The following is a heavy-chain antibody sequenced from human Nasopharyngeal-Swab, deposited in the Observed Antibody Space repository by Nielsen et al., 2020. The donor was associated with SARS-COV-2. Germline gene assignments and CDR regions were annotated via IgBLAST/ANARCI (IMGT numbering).Heavy chain of an antibody. CDR2: IYHSGST. J-gene: IGHJ3*02. V-gene: IGHV4-38-2*02. D-gene: IGHD2-21*02. CDR3: ARATAFRGVTDAFDI. CDR1: GYSISSGYY. Sequence: SDTLSLTSTVSGYSISSGYYWGWIRLPPGKGLVCIRPIYHSGSTYYNPSLKSRVTISVDTSKNQFSQKLSSVTAEDTAVYYCARATAFRGVTDAFDIWGQGTMVTVSS.